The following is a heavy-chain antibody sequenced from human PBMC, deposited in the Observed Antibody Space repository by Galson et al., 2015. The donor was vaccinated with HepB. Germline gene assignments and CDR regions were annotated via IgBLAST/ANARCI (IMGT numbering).Heavy chain of an antibody. CDR2: IYYSGST. Sequence: ETLSLTCTVSGGSISSSSYYWGWIRQPPGKGLEWIGSIYYSGSTYYNPSLKSRVTISVDTSKNQFSLKLSSVTAADTAVYYCARNDCTNGVCYNTPEQNWFAPWGQGTLVPVSS. CDR3: ARNDCTNGVCYNTPEQNWFAP. CDR1: GGSISSSSYY. D-gene: IGHD2-8*01. J-gene: IGHJ5*02. V-gene: IGHV4-39*01.